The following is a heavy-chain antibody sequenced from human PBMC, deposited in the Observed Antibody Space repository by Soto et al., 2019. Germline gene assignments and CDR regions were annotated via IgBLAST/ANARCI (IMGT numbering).Heavy chain of an antibody. J-gene: IGHJ4*01. CDR3: ARGDKWLRLAIDY. V-gene: IGHV4-34*01. CDR2: INHSGST. D-gene: IGHD5-12*01. CDR1: GGSFSGYY. Sequence: SETLSLTGSVHGGSFSGYYWSWIRQTPGKGLEWIGEINHSGSTNYNPSLKSRVTISVDASKNQFSLKLSSVTAADTAVYYCARGDKWLRLAIDYWGHGTLVTVSS.